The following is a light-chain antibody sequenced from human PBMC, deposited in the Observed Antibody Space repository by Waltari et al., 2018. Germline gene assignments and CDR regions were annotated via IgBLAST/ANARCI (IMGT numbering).Light chain of an antibody. CDR2: QDS. J-gene: IGLJ2*01. V-gene: IGLV3-1*01. CDR1: KLGDKY. CDR3: QAWDSSTVV. Sequence: SYELTQPPSVSVSPGQTASITCSGDKLGDKYVSWYQLKPGQSPVVVIYQDSQRPSGIRERFAGSNYGNTATLTISGTQAMDEADYYCQAWDSSTVVFGGGTKLTVL.